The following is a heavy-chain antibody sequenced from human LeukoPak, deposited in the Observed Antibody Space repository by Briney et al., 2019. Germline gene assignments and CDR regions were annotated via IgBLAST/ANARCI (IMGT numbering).Heavy chain of an antibody. J-gene: IGHJ4*02. CDR3: ARGRYSGYDGGFDY. CDR2: IKQDGSEK. D-gene: IGHD5-12*01. Sequence: PGGSLRLSCAASGFTFSSYWMSWVRQAPGKGLEWVANIKQDGSEKYYVDSVKGRFTISRDNAKNSLYLQMNSLRAEDTAVYYCARGRYSGYDGGFDYWGQGTLVTVSS. CDR1: GFTFSSYW. V-gene: IGHV3-7*01.